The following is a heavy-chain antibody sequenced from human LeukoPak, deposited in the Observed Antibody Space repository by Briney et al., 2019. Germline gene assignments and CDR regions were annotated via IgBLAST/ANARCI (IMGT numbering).Heavy chain of an antibody. CDR2: IIPILGIA. Sequence: ASVKVSCKASGGTFSSYAISWVRQAPGQGLEWMGRIIPILGIANYAQKFQGRVTITADKSTSTAYMELSSLRSEDTAVYYCARDIRYSSSWYRSWFDPWGQGTLVTVSS. V-gene: IGHV1-69*04. CDR3: ARDIRYSSSWYRSWFDP. J-gene: IGHJ5*02. D-gene: IGHD6-13*01. CDR1: GGTFSSYA.